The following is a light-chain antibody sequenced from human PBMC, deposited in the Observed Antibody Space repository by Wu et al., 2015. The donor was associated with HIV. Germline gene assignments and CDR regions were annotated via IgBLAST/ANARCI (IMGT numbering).Light chain of an antibody. V-gene: IGKV1-6*01. CDR1: QDIRID. CDR2: AAS. J-gene: IGKJ1*01. Sequence: IQMTQSPSSLSASVGDRVTITCRASQDIRIDLSWYQQIPGKAPKLVIYAASSLQSGVPSRFSGSGSGTDFSLTISSLQPEDFGTYYCLQDYDYPRSLGQGTKIDIK. CDR3: LQDYDYPRS.